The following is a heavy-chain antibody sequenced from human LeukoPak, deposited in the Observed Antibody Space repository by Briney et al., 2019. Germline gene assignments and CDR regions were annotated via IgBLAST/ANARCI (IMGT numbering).Heavy chain of an antibody. CDR1: GFTFSSYW. J-gene: IGHJ6*02. V-gene: IGHV3-74*01. Sequence: GGSLRLSCAASGFTFSSYWMHWVRQTPGKGLVWVSRIDSDGSYTSYADSVKGRFTISRDNAKNTLYLQMYSPRAEDMAVYYCARGAPMDVWGQGTTVTVSS. CDR2: IDSDGSYT. D-gene: IGHD3-16*01. CDR3: ARGAPMDV.